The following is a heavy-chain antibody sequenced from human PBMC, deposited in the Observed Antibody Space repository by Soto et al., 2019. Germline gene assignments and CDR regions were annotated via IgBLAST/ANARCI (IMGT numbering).Heavy chain of an antibody. J-gene: IGHJ4*02. V-gene: IGHV4-34*01. CDR2: ISPGGST. CDR1: GGSFSGHY. Sequence: QVQLQQWGAGLLKPSETLSLTCAVYGGSFSGHYWSWIRQPPGKGLEWIGEISPGGSTNYKPSLQXRXTXXGDTSKTQFSLKLSAVTAADTAVSYCASGRGGIHRTAELHSWGQGTLVTVSS. CDR3: ASGRGGIHRTAELHS. D-gene: IGHD6-13*01.